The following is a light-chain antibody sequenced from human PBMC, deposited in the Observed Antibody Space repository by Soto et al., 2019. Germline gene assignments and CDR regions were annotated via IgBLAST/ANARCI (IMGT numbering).Light chain of an antibody. J-gene: IGKJ1*01. CDR3: QQSYTTPPWT. CDR1: QSIITY. V-gene: IGKV1-39*01. Sequence: DIQMTQSPSSLSASVGDRVTITCRASQSIITYLNWYQQKPGKAPKVLIYDASSLQSGVPSRFSGSGSGTDFTLTFSSLQPEDFATYYCQQSYTTPPWTFGQGNKVDIK. CDR2: DAS.